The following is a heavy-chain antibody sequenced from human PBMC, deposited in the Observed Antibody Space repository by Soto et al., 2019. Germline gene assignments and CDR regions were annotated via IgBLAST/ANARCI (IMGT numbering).Heavy chain of an antibody. J-gene: IGHJ4*02. CDR3: TTGLSNGYYNFDY. V-gene: IGHV3-15*01. Sequence: PGGSLRLSCAASGFTFSSFSMNWVRQAPGKGLEWVGRIKGEADGGTTDYAAPVKGRITIPRDHSKDTLYLRMNSLKTEDTAVYYCTTGLSNGYYNFDYWGQGTPVTVSS. D-gene: IGHD3-22*01. CDR1: GFTFSSFS. CDR2: IKGEADGGTT.